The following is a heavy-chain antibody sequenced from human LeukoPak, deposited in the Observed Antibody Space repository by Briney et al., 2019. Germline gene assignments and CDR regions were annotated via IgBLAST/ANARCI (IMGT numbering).Heavy chain of an antibody. CDR2: ISSSSSYI. CDR3: ARTAGQQLEDYFDY. D-gene: IGHD6-13*01. V-gene: IGHV3-21*01. J-gene: IGHJ4*02. Sequence: SGGSLRLSCAASGFTFSSYSMNWVRQAPGKGLEWVSSISSSSSYIYYADSVKGRFTISRDNAKNSLYLQMNSLRAEDTAVYYCARTAGQQLEDYFDYWGQGTLVTVSS. CDR1: GFTFSSYS.